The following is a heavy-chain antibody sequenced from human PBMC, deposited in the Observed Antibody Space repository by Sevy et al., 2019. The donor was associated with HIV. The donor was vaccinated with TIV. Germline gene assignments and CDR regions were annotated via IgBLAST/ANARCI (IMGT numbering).Heavy chain of an antibody. CDR1: GFTFSDYY. CDR3: ARRSSGWDYFDY. Sequence: GGSLRLSCAASGFTFSDYYMSWIRQSPGKGLEWVSLIRGISTYTNYADSMKGRFTISRDNAKNSLYLQMKSLRAEDTAVYYCARRSSGWDYFDYWGQGTLVTVSS. V-gene: IGHV3-11*06. J-gene: IGHJ4*02. D-gene: IGHD6-19*01. CDR2: IRGISTYT.